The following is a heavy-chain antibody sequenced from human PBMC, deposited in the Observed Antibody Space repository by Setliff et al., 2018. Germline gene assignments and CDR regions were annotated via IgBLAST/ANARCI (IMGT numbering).Heavy chain of an antibody. D-gene: IGHD2-15*01. CDR1: GYTFSTYG. CDR3: TRGRGPRVVVAVPLDF. CDR2: ISTYTGKT. J-gene: IGHJ4*02. Sequence: ASVKVSCKASGYTFSTYGINWVRQAPGQGPEWMGMISTYTGKTSYAQKFQGRVTMTTDTSTGTAYMELRALSSDDTAIYYCTRGRGPRVVVAVPLDFWGQGTLVTVSS. V-gene: IGHV1-18*01.